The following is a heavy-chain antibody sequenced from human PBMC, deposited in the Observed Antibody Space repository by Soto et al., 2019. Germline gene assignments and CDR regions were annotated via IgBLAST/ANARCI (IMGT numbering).Heavy chain of an antibody. CDR1: GYTFTGYY. CDR2: INPNSGGT. V-gene: IGHV1-2*04. Sequence: GXSVKVSCKASGYTFTGYYRHWVRQAPGQGLEWMGWINPNSGGTNYAQKFQGWVTMTRDTSISTAYMELSRLRSDDTAVYSCARQSRTDWFDYWGQGTLVTVSS. J-gene: IGHJ5*01. D-gene: IGHD2-2*01. CDR3: ARQSRTDWFDY.